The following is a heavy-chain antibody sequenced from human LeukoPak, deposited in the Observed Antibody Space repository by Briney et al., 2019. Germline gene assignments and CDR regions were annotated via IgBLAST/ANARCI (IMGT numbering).Heavy chain of an antibody. V-gene: IGHV3-7*01. CDR2: IKQDGSEK. Sequence: PGGSLRLSCAASGFTFSSYWMSWVRQAPGKGLEWVANIKQDGSEKYYVDSVKGRFTISRDNAKNSLYLQMNSLRAEDTAVYYCASLYTAAAGTFDYWGQGTLVTASS. J-gene: IGHJ4*02. CDR3: ASLYTAAAGTFDY. CDR1: GFTFSSYW. D-gene: IGHD6-13*01.